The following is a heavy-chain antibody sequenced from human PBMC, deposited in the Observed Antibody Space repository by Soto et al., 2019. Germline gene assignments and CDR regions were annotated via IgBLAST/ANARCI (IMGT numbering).Heavy chain of an antibody. Sequence: EVQLVESGGGLVQPGGSLKLSCAASGFTFSDSAMHWVRQASGKGLEWVGRIRNKANSYATAYAASLKGRFTISRDDSKNTAYLQMNSLKTEDTAVYYCTSHSPEDMIRKWGQGTLVTVSS. V-gene: IGHV3-73*02. CDR1: GFTFSDSA. J-gene: IGHJ4*02. CDR3: TSHSPEDMIRK. CDR2: IRNKANSYAT. D-gene: IGHD2-15*01.